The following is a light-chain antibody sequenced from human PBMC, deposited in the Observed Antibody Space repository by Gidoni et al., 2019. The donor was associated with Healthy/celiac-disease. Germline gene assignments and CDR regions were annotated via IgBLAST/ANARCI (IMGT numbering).Light chain of an antibody. CDR2: AAS. CDR3: QQLNSYYLX. CDR1: QGISSY. Sequence: IQLTQSPSSLSASVGDRVTITCRASQGISSYLACYQQKPGKAPKLLIYAASTLQSGVPSRFSGSGSGTDFTLTISSLQPEDFATYYCQQLNSYYLXLXGGTXVEI. J-gene: IGKJ4*01. V-gene: IGKV1-9*01.